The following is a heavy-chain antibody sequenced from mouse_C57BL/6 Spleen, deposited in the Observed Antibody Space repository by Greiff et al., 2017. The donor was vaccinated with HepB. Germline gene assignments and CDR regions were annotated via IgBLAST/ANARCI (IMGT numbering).Heavy chain of an antibody. Sequence: EVMLVESEGGLVQPGSSMKLSCTASGFTFSDYYMAWVRQVPEKGLEWVANINYDGSSTYYLDSLKSRFIISRDNAKNILYLQMSSLKSEDTATYYCARSDYDDQAWFAYWGQGTLVTVSA. CDR3: ARSDYDDQAWFAY. V-gene: IGHV5-16*01. CDR2: INYDGSST. D-gene: IGHD2-4*01. J-gene: IGHJ3*01. CDR1: GFTFSDYY.